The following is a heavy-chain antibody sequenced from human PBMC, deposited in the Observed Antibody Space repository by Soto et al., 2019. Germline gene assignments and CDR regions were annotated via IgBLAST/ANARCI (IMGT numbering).Heavy chain of an antibody. J-gene: IGHJ5*02. D-gene: IGHD3-3*01. CDR2: ISWNSGSI. CDR1: GFTFDDYA. CDR3: AKAGAAFGVVIIDNWFDP. Sequence: GGSLRLSCAASGFTFDDYAMHWVRQAPGKGLEWVSGISWNSGSIGYADSVKGRFTISRDNAKNSLYLQMNSLRAEDTALYYCAKAGAAFGVVIIDNWFDPWGQGTLVTVSS. V-gene: IGHV3-9*01.